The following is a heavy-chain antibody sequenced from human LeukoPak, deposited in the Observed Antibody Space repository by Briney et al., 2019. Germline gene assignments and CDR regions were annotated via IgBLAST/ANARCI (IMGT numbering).Heavy chain of an antibody. Sequence: ASVKVSCKASGYTFTSYGISWVRQALGQGLEWMGWISAYNGNTNYAQKLQGRVTMTTDTSTSTAYMELRSLRSDDTAVYYCARAMYSSGVVSAFDIWGQGTMVTVSS. V-gene: IGHV1-18*01. CDR2: ISAYNGNT. J-gene: IGHJ3*02. CDR3: ARAMYSSGVVSAFDI. CDR1: GYTFTSYG. D-gene: IGHD6-19*01.